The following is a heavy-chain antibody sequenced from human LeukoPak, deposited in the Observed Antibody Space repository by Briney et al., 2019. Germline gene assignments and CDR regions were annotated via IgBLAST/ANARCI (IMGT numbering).Heavy chain of an antibody. V-gene: IGHV1-2*02. Sequence: GASVKVSCKASGYTFTDYYIHWVRQAPGQGLEWMGWINPKSGDTNYEQKFQGRVTMTRDTSISTAYMELSRLRSDDTAVYYCARSSSSSPLNFDYWGQGTLVTVSS. CDR2: INPKSGDT. D-gene: IGHD6-6*01. CDR3: ARSSSSSPLNFDY. J-gene: IGHJ4*02. CDR1: GYTFTDYY.